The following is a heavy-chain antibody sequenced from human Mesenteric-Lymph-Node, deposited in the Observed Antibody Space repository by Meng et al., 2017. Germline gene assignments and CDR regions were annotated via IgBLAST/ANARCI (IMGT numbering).Heavy chain of an antibody. D-gene: IGHD4-17*01. CDR3: ARVSSTVTTSRYYFDY. J-gene: IGHJ4*02. CDR2: ISAYNGNT. CDR1: GYTFTSYG. V-gene: IGHV1-18*01. Sequence: ASVKVSCKASGYTFTSYGISWVRQAPGQGLEWMGWISAYNGNTNYAQKLQGRVTMTTDTSTSTAYMELRSLRSDDTAVYYCARVSSTVTTSRYYFDYWGQGTLVTVSS.